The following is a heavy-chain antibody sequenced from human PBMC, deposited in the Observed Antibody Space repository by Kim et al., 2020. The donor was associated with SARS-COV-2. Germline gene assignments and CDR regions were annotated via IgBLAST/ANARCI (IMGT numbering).Heavy chain of an antibody. V-gene: IGHV3-23*01. CDR1: GFTFSSYD. CDR3: AKSHGYTWYYGTDV. D-gene: IGHD5-18*01. J-gene: IGHJ6*02. Sequence: GGSLRLSCAASGFTFSSYDMSWVRQAPGKGLEWVSTISGGGGDTYHADAVRGRFTISRDQSKNTVNLQMNSLRADDTAVYYCAKSHGYTWYYGTDVWGQVTTVTVSS. CDR2: ISGGGGDT.